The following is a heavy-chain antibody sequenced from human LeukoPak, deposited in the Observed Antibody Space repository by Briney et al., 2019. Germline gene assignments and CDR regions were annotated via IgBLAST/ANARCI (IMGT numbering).Heavy chain of an antibody. CDR2: ISYDGSNK. V-gene: IGHV3-30*18. Sequence: PGGSLRLSCAASGFTLSSYGMHWVRQAPGKGLEWVAVISYDGSNKYYADSVKGRFTISRDNSKNTLYLQMNSLRAEDTAVYYCAKTMVRGAKGPQDYWGQGTLVTVSS. CDR3: AKTMVRGAKGPQDY. J-gene: IGHJ4*02. D-gene: IGHD3-10*01. CDR1: GFTLSSYG.